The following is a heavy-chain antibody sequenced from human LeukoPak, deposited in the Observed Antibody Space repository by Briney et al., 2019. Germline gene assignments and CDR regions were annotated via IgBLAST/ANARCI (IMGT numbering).Heavy chain of an antibody. V-gene: IGHV3-30-3*01. CDR2: ISYDESNK. Sequence: GGSLRLSCAASGFTFSSYAMHWVRQAPGKGLEWVAVISYDESNKYYADSVKGRFTISRDNSKNTLYLQMNSLRAEDTAVYYCARGELPGTPLIWGQGTLVTVSS. J-gene: IGHJ4*02. CDR3: ARGELPGTPLI. D-gene: IGHD1-26*01. CDR1: GFTFSSYA.